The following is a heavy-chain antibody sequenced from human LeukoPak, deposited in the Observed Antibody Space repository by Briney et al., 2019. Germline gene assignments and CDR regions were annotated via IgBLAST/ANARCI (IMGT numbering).Heavy chain of an antibody. J-gene: IGHJ4*02. V-gene: IGHV1-2*02. D-gene: IGHD2-2*01. CDR2: INHNSGGT. CDR3: AREGVVVPAAARPFDY. CDR1: GYTFTGYY. Sequence: ASVKVSCKASGYTFTGYYMHWVRQAPGQGLEWMGWINHNSGGTNYAQKFQGRVTMTRDTSISTAYMELSRLRSDDTAVYYCAREGVVVPAAARPFDYWGQGTLVTVSS.